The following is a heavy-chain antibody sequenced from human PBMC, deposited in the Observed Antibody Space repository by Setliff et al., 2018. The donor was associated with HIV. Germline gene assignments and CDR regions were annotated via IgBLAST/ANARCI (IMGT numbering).Heavy chain of an antibody. J-gene: IGHJ6*03. CDR1: GGSFSAYY. V-gene: IGHV4-34*01. Sequence: SETLSLTCAVYGGSFSAYYWTWIRRPPGKGLEWIGEINHSGSTNYNPSLKNRVTISVDTSKNQFSLKLRSVTAADTAIYYCARSDLDNGSGYFDYYSYYMDVWGKGTTVTVSS. D-gene: IGHD3-22*01. CDR2: INHSGST. CDR3: ARSDLDNGSGYFDYYSYYMDV.